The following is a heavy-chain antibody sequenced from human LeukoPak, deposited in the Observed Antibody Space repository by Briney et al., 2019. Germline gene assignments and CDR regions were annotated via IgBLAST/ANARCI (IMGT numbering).Heavy chain of an antibody. V-gene: IGHV3-7*01. J-gene: IGHJ4*02. D-gene: IGHD6-19*01. Sequence: GGSLRLSCAASGFTFTTSWMSWVRQAPGKGLEWVANIKQDGRQGYYVDSVKGRFTISRDNTKNSLYLQMNSLRAEDTAVYYCARAMFNNGWYPDYFDYWGQGTLVTVSS. CDR3: ARAMFNNGWYPDYFDY. CDR1: GFTFTTSW. CDR2: IKQDGRQG.